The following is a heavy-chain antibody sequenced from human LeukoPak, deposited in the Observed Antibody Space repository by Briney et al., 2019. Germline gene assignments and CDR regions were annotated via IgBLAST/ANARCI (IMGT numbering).Heavy chain of an antibody. J-gene: IGHJ4*02. CDR3: AKDLDSSGWYYFDY. Sequence: GGSLRLSCAASGFTFSSYAMSWVRQAPGKGLEWVSTISDSGGSTYYADSVKGRFTISRDNSKNTLYLQMNSLRAEDTAVYYCAKDLDSSGWYYFDYWGQGTLVTVSS. CDR2: ISDSGGST. V-gene: IGHV3-23*01. CDR1: GFTFSSYA. D-gene: IGHD6-19*01.